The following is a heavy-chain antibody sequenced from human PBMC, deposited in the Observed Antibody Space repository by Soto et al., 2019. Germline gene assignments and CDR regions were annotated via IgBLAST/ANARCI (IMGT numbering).Heavy chain of an antibody. CDR3: ARWTTVVTPWGFDY. CDR2: IYYSGST. Sequence: SETLSLTCTVSGGSISSYYWSWIRQPPGKGLEWIGYIYYSGSTNYNPSLKSRVTISVDTSKNQFSLKLSSVTAADTAVYYCARWTTVVTPWGFDYWGQGTLVNVSS. V-gene: IGHV4-59*08. J-gene: IGHJ4*02. CDR1: GGSISSYY. D-gene: IGHD4-17*01.